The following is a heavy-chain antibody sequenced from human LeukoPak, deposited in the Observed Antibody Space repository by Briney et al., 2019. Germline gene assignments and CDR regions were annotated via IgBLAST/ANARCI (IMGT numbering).Heavy chain of an antibody. CDR1: GGTFSSYA. J-gene: IGHJ4*02. D-gene: IGHD5-18*01. CDR3: ARGRFPLDTAMAFFDY. CDR2: IIPIFGTA. Sequence: SVKVSCKASGGTFSSYAISWVRQAPGQGLEWMGGIIPIFGTANYAQKFQGRVTITTDESTSTAYMELSSLRSEDTAVYYCARGRFPLDTAMAFFDYWGQGTLVTVSS. V-gene: IGHV1-69*05.